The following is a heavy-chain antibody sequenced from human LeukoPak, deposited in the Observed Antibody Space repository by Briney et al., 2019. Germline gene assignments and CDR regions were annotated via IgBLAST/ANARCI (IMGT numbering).Heavy chain of an antibody. Sequence: GGSLRLSCAASGFSFSSSEIHWVRQGPGKGLEWVSYISGSGSPTYHADSVKGRFTISRDNARNSVYLQMNSLRVEDTAVYYCARGMDYGDFLSLEFWGQGTQVAVCS. CDR2: ISGSGSPT. CDR1: GFSFSSSE. CDR3: ARGMDYGDFLSLEF. J-gene: IGHJ4*02. V-gene: IGHV3-48*03. D-gene: IGHD4-17*01.